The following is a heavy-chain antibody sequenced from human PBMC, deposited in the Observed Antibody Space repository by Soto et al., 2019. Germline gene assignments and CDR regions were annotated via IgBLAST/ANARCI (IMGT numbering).Heavy chain of an antibody. CDR2: INPNSGGT. D-gene: IGHD6-13*01. CDR3: ARERGGSWYYYYYGMDV. Sequence: ASVKVSCKASGYTFTGYYMHWVRQAPGQGLEWMGWINPNSGGTNYAQKFQGRVTMTRDTSISTAYMELSRLRSDDTAVYYCARERGGSWYYYYYGMDVWGQGTTVTVSS. V-gene: IGHV1-2*02. CDR1: GYTFTGYY. J-gene: IGHJ6*02.